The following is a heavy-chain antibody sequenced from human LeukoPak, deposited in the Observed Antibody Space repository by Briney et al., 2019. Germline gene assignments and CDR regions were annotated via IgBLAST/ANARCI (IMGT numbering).Heavy chain of an antibody. Sequence: GGSLRLSCAASGFTFSSYGMHWVRQAPGKGLEWVAVMSYDGSNKYYADSVKGRFTISRDNSKNTLYLQMNSLRAEDTAVYYCAKDLNDSSGYGLDDAFDIWGQGTMVTVSS. CDR2: MSYDGSNK. J-gene: IGHJ3*02. V-gene: IGHV3-30*18. CDR3: AKDLNDSSGYGLDDAFDI. D-gene: IGHD3-22*01. CDR1: GFTFSSYG.